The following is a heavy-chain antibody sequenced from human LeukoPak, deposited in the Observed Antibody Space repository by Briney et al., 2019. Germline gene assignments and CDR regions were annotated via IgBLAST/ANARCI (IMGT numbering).Heavy chain of an antibody. CDR2: IYSGGST. Sequence: GGSLRLSCAASGFTVSSNYMSWVRQAPGKGLEWVSVIYSGGSTYYADSVKGRFTISRDNSKSTLYLQMSSLRAEDTAVYYCAKVRNGYKITPDYWGQGTLVTVSS. D-gene: IGHD5-24*01. CDR3: AKVRNGYKITPDY. V-gene: IGHV3-53*01. J-gene: IGHJ4*02. CDR1: GFTVSSNY.